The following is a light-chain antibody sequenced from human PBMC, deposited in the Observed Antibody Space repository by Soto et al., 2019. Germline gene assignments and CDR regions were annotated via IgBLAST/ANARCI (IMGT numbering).Light chain of an antibody. CDR1: QSVSRW. CDR3: QQYKDNWT. J-gene: IGKJ1*01. Sequence: DIQITQAPSTLSASVGDRVTITCRASQSVSRWLAWYQQKPGKAPKLLIYKASTLESGVPSRFSGSGSGTEFTLAISSLQPDDSATYYCQQYKDNWTFGQGSKVDIK. V-gene: IGKV1-5*03. CDR2: KAS.